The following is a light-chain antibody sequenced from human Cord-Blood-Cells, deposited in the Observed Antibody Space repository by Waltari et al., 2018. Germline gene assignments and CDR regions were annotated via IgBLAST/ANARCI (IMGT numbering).Light chain of an antibody. V-gene: IGKV1-33*01. CDR2: DAS. CDR1: QDISNY. Sequence: DIQMTQSPSSLSVSVGDRVTITCQASQDISNYLNWYQQKPGKAPKLLIYDASNLETGVPSRFSGSGSGTDFTFTISSLQPEDIATYYCQQYDNLPFTFGHGTKVDIK. J-gene: IGKJ3*01. CDR3: QQYDNLPFT.